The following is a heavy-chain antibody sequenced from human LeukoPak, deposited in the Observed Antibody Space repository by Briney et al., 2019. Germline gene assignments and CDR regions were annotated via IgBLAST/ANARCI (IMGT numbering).Heavy chain of an antibody. CDR3: AKDFGYGVDY. J-gene: IGHJ4*02. V-gene: IGHV3-30*02. CDR2: IRLDGNNK. Sequence: GGSLRLSCAASGFPFSSYNMHWVRQPPGKGLEWGAFIRLDGNNKYYADSVKGRFTISRDNSKNTLFLQMNSLRAEDTAVYYCAKDFGYGVDYWGQGTLVTVSS. D-gene: IGHD5-12*01. CDR1: GFPFSSYN.